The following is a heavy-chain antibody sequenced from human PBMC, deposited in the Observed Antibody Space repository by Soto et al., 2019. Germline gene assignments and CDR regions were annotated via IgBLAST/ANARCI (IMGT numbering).Heavy chain of an antibody. V-gene: IGHV3-7*01. Sequence: EVQLVESGGGLVQPGGSLRLSCSGFTFNTYWMSWVRQAPGKGLEWVANIIEDGSQKNYVGSVRGRFTVSRDNAKSSMYRQMNRLTAEDTAVYYCARGSTSFDSWGQGTLVTVSS. D-gene: IGHD2-2*01. J-gene: IGHJ4*02. CDR2: IIEDGSQK. CDR1: GFTFNTYW. CDR3: ARGSTSFDS.